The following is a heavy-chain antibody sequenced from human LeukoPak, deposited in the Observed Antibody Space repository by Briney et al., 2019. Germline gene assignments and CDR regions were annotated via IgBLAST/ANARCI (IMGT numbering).Heavy chain of an antibody. J-gene: IGHJ5*02. CDR3: ARDLPSYYFGSGNIFDP. Sequence: SETLSLTCTVSGGSISNYYWSWIRQPAAKGLEWIGRIYNAGRTNYNASLMSRVTMSVDTSNNQFSLQLSSVTAADTAVYYCARDLPSYYFGSGNIFDPWGQGILVTVSS. CDR2: IYNAGRT. CDR1: GGSISNYY. V-gene: IGHV4-4*07. D-gene: IGHD3-10*01.